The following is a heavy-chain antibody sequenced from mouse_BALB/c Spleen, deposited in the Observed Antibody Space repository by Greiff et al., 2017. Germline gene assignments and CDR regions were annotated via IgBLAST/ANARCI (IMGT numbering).Heavy chain of an antibody. J-gene: IGHJ4*01. CDR3: ARDGYDYAMDY. Sequence: EVKLMESGGGLVQPGGSLRLSCATSGFTFTDYYMSWVRQPPGKALEWLGFIRNKANGYTTEYSASVKGRFTISRDNSQSILYLQMNTLRAEDSATYYCARDGYDYAMDYGGQGTSVTVSS. D-gene: IGHD2-2*01. CDR2: IRNKANGYTT. V-gene: IGHV7-3*02. CDR1: GFTFTDYY.